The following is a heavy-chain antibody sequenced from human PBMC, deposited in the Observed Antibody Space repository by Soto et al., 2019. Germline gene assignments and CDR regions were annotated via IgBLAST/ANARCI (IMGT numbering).Heavy chain of an antibody. V-gene: IGHV2-5*02. Sequence: QITLKESGPTLVRPTQTLTLTCTFSGFSLTINRVGVDWIRQTPGKALEWLALIYSDDDKCYSSSLRSSLTVTKDTSKLHVVLSTTNMDTVDTATFDCTHSSYAYGITADYRGQLTLVTVSS. D-gene: IGHD3-16*01. CDR2: IYSDDDK. CDR3: THSSYAYGITADY. J-gene: IGHJ4*02. CDR1: GFSLTINRVG.